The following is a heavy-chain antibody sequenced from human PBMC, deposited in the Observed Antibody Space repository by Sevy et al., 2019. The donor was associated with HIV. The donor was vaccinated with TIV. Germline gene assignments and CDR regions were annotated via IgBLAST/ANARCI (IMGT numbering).Heavy chain of an antibody. CDR1: GFTFSSYA. D-gene: IGHD4-17*01. V-gene: IGHV3-30-3*01. Sequence: GGSLRLSCAASGFTFSSYAMHWVRQAPGKGLEWVAVISYDGSNKYYADSVKGRFTISRDNSKNTLYLQMNSLRAEDMAVYYCARDFDYGDYCDFDDWGQGTLVTVSS. J-gene: IGHJ4*02. CDR2: ISYDGSNK. CDR3: ARDFDYGDYCDFDD.